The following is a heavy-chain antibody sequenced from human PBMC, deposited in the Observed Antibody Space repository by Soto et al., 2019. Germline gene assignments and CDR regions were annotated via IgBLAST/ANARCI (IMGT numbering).Heavy chain of an antibody. D-gene: IGHD1-26*01. CDR3: ARDPRVVRASSGLSDY. CDR2: ISSSSSTI. V-gene: IGHV3-48*02. J-gene: IGHJ4*02. Sequence: EVQLVESGGGLVQPGGSLRLSCAASGFTFSSYSMNWFRQAPGKGLEWVSYISSSSSTIYYADSVKGRFTISRDNAKNSLYLQMNRLRDEDAAVYYCARDPRVVRASSGLSDYWGQGTLVTVSS. CDR1: GFTFSSYS.